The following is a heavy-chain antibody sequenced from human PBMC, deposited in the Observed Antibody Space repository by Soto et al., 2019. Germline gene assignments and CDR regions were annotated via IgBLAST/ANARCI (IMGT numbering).Heavy chain of an antibody. V-gene: IGHV1-69*13. J-gene: IGHJ6*02. CDR2: IIPIFGTA. CDR3: ALGTVTTLYYYGMDV. CDR1: GGTFSSYA. Sequence: SVKVSCKASGGTFSSYAISWVRQAPGQGLEWMGGIIPIFGTANYAQKFQGRVTITADESTSTAYMELSSLRSEDTAVYYCALGTVTTLYYYGMDVWGQGTTVTVSS. D-gene: IGHD4-17*01.